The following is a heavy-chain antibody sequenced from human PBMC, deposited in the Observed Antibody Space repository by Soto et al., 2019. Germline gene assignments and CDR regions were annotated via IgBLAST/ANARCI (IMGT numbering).Heavy chain of an antibody. CDR2: INAGNGNT. Sequence: ASVTVSCKAPGYTLNSYAMRWVRQAKRQRLEWMGWINAGNGNTKYSQKFQGRVTITRDTSASTAYMELSSLRSEDTAVYYCASESCSGGSCPLYYGMDVWGQGTTVTVSS. J-gene: IGHJ6*02. V-gene: IGHV1-3*01. CDR3: ASESCSGGSCPLYYGMDV. CDR1: GYTLNSYA. D-gene: IGHD2-15*01.